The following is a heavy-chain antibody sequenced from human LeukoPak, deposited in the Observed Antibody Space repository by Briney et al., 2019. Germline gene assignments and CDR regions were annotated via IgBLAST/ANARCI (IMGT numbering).Heavy chain of an antibody. V-gene: IGHV4-61*02. Sequence: PSQTLSPTCTVSGGSISSGSYYWSWIRQPAGKGLEWIGRIYTSGSTNYNPSLKSRVTISVDTSKNQFSLKLSSVTAADTAVYYCARYPYYYDSSGYYYSRAYYYYYMDVWGKGTTVTVSS. D-gene: IGHD3-22*01. CDR1: GGSISSGSYY. CDR3: ARYPYYYDSSGYYYSRAYYYYYMDV. J-gene: IGHJ6*03. CDR2: IYTSGST.